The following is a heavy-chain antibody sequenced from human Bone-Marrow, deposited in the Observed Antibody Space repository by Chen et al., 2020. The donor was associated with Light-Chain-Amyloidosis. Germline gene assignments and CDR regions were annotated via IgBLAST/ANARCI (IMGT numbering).Heavy chain of an antibody. J-gene: IGHJ4*02. V-gene: IGHV3-21*01. CDR3: ARGGSYYYFDY. Sequence: EVPLVESGGGLVKPGGSLRLSCAASGFTFSLSGMHWVRQAPGKGLEWVSSISRSSSHIYYADSMRGRFTISRDNAKNSLYLQMNNLRAEDTAVYYCARGGSYYYFDYWGQGILVTVSS. CDR2: ISRSSSHI. D-gene: IGHD1-26*01. CDR1: GFTFSLSG.